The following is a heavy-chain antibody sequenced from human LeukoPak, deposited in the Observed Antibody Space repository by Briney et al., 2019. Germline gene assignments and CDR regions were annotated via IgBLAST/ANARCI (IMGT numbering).Heavy chain of an antibody. Sequence: GGSLRLSCAASGFTFSNYGMHWVRQAPGKGLEWVAVIWYDGNNKYYADSVKGRFTISRDNSKNTLYLQMNSLRAEDTAVYYCANIAQWELDYWGQGTLVTVSS. CDR2: IWYDGNNK. J-gene: IGHJ4*02. V-gene: IGHV3-33*06. CDR1: GFTFSNYG. D-gene: IGHD1-26*01. CDR3: ANIAQWELDY.